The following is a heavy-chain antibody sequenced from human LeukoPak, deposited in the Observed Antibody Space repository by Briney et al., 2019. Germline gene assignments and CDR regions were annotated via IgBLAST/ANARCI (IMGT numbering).Heavy chain of an antibody. Sequence: PGGSLRLSCAASGFTFSTYWMHWVRQAPGKGLVWVSSISSSGSYIYYPDSVKGRFTVSRDNAKNSLYLQMNSLRGEDTAVYYCARDLSRTVTSFDYWGQGALVTVSS. J-gene: IGHJ4*02. D-gene: IGHD4-17*01. CDR2: ISSSGSYI. V-gene: IGHV3-21*01. CDR1: GFTFSTYW. CDR3: ARDLSRTVTSFDY.